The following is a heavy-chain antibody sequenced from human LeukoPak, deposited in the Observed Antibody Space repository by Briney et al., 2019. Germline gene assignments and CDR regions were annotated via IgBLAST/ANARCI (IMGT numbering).Heavy chain of an antibody. Sequence: SETLSLTCTVSGGSISSSSYYWGWIRQPPGKGLEWIGSIFYSGSTYYNPSLQSRVTISVDTSKNQFSLKLGSVTAADTAVYYCARPELELVAVGTWYFDLWGRGTLVTVSS. V-gene: IGHV4-39*01. CDR3: ARPELELVAVGTWYFDL. J-gene: IGHJ2*01. CDR2: IFYSGST. D-gene: IGHD6-13*01. CDR1: GGSISSSSYY.